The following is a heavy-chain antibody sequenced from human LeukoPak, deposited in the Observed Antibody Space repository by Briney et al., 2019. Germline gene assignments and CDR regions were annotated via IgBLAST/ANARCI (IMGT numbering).Heavy chain of an antibody. J-gene: IGHJ3*02. V-gene: IGHV3-53*01. CDR1: GVTVSSKY. CDR2: IYSGGST. Sequence: GGSLRLSCAASGVTVSSKYMIWVRQAPGKGLEWVSVIYSGGSTYYVDSVKGRFTISRDNSKNTLYLQMNSLRAEDTAVYYCARDVGIDNWNYGLGAFDIWGQGTMVTVSS. D-gene: IGHD1-7*01. CDR3: ARDVGIDNWNYGLGAFDI.